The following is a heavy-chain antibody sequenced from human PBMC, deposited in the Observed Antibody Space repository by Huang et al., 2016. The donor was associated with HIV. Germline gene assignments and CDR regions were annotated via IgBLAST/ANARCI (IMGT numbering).Heavy chain of an antibody. V-gene: IGHV1-8*03. CDR1: GYTFISYD. CDR3: ARGDYYGSANFRRHPYYYYYSMDV. CDR2: MNPNSGST. D-gene: IGHD3-10*01. Sequence: QVQLVQSGAEVKKPGASVKVSCKASGYTFISYDIHWVRQATGQGLEWMGWMNPNSGSTGYSQKFHTRITITRNTSISTAYMELSSLRSEDTAVYYCARGDYYGSANFRRHPYYYYYSMDVWGKGTTVTISS. J-gene: IGHJ6*03.